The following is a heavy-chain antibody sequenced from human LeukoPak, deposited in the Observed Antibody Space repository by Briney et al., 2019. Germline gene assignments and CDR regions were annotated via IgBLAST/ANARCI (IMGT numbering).Heavy chain of an antibody. CDR3: ARDPVGATGP. CDR2: INHSGST. Sequence: SETLSLTCAVSGGSFSGYYWSWIRQPPGKGLEWIGEINHSGSTNYNPSLKSRVTISVDTSKNQFSLKLSSVTAADTAVYYCARDPVGATGPWGQGTLVTVSS. V-gene: IGHV4-34*01. CDR1: GGSFSGYY. D-gene: IGHD1-26*01. J-gene: IGHJ5*02.